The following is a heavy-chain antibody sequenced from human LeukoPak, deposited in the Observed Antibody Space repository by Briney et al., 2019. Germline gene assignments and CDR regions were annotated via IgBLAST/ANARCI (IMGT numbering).Heavy chain of an antibody. CDR3: AKAGAYYGSGSFN. V-gene: IGHV3-30*18. D-gene: IGHD3-10*01. CDR1: GFTFSFYG. CDR2: ISYDGSNK. J-gene: IGHJ4*02. Sequence: PGGSLRLSCAASGFTFSFYGMHWVRQAPGKGLEWVAVISYDGSNKYYADSVKGRFTISRDNSKNTLYLQMNSLRAEDTAVYYCAKAGAYYGSGSFNWGQGTLVTVSS.